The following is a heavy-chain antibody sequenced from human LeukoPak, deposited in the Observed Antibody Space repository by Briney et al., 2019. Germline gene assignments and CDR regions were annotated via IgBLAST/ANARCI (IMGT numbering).Heavy chain of an antibody. V-gene: IGHV3-9*01. J-gene: IGHJ5*02. CDR2: ISWNSGSI. CDR1: GFTFSSYA. CDR3: AKSPTPGIEWELPPGWFDP. Sequence: TGGSLRLSCAASGFTFSSYAMSWVRQAPGKGLEWVSGISWNSGSIGYADSVKGRFTISRDNAKNSLYLQMNSLRAEDTALYYCAKSPTPGIEWELPPGWFDPWGQGTLVTVSS. D-gene: IGHD1-26*01.